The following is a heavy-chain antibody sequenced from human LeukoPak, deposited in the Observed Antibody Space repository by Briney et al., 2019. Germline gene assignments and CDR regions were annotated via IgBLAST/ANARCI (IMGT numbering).Heavy chain of an antibody. CDR3: ARDLLYCSSTSCYGRYYYYGMDV. V-gene: IGHV3-53*05. CDR1: GFSVSSNY. J-gene: IGHJ6*02. Sequence: PGGSLRLSCAASGFSVSSNYVNWVRQAPGKGLEWVSAIYRGGSTYYADSVRGRFTISRDSSKNTLYLQMNSLIAEDTAVYYCARDLLYCSSTSCYGRYYYYGMDVWGQGTTVTVSS. CDR2: IYRGGST. D-gene: IGHD2-2*01.